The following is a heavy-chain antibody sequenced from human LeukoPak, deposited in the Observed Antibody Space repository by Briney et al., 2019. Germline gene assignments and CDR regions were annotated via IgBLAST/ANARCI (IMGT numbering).Heavy chain of an antibody. CDR2: IYYSGST. V-gene: IGHV4-59*01. CDR3: ARVYYYYYGMDV. CDR1: GASLSSYY. J-gene: IGHJ6*02. Sequence: SETLSLTCTVSGASLSSYYWSWIRQPPGKGLEWIGYIYYSGSTNYNPSLKSRVTISVDTSKNQFSLRLSSVTAADTAVYYCARVYYYYYGMDVWGQGTTVTVSS.